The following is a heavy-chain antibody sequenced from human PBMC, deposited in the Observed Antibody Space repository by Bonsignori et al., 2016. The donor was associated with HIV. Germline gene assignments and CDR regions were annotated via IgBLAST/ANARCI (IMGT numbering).Heavy chain of an antibody. V-gene: IGHV1-2*02. CDR3: ARGEGYDILTGYYRRYFDY. J-gene: IGHJ4*02. D-gene: IGHD3-9*01. CDR2: INPNSGGT. Sequence: WVRQAPGQGLEWMGWINPNSGGTNYAQKFQGRVTMTRDTSISTAYMDLSRLRSDDTAVYYCARGEGYDILTGYYRRYFDYWGQGTLVTVSS.